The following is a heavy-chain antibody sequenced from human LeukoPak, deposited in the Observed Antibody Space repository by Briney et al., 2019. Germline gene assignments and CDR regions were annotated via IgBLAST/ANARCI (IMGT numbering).Heavy chain of an antibody. D-gene: IGHD1-7*01. CDR2: IGSAGDT. Sequence: PGGSLRLSCAASGFTFSRYDMHWVRQATGKGLEWVSAIGSAGDTYYPGSVKGRFTTSRENAKNSLYLQMNSLRAGDTAVYFCARGKGGNWNYAIFNYWGQGTLVTVSS. V-gene: IGHV3-13*01. CDR1: GFTFSRYD. CDR3: ARGKGGNWNYAIFNY. J-gene: IGHJ4*02.